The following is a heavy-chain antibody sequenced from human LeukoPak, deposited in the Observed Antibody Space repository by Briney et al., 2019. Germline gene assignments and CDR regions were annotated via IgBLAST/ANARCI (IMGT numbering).Heavy chain of an antibody. CDR1: GFTFSSYT. CDR2: ISSDGTNK. V-gene: IGHV3-30-3*01. D-gene: IGHD6-25*01. CDR3: ARDRDRAADYYFDY. J-gene: IGHJ4*02. Sequence: GRSLRLSCTASGFTFSSYTMHWVRQAPGKGLEWVSVISSDGTNKYYADSVKGRFTISRDNSKNTLYLQMTSLRAEDTALYYCARDRDRAADYYFDYWGQGTLVTVSS.